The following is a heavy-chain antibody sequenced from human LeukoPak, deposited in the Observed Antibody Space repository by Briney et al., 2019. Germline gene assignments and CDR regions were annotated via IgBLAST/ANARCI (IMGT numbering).Heavy chain of an antibody. D-gene: IGHD3-10*01. CDR3: ARGMIQVRGVIRRWFDP. V-gene: IGHV4-34*01. J-gene: IGHJ5*02. CDR1: GGSFSGYY. CDR2: INHSGST. Sequence: PSETLSLTCAVYGGSFSGYYWSWIRQPPGKGLEWIGEINHSGSTNYNPSLKSRVTISVDTSKNQFSLKLSSVTAADTAVYYCARGMIQVRGVIRRWFDPWGQGTLVTVSS.